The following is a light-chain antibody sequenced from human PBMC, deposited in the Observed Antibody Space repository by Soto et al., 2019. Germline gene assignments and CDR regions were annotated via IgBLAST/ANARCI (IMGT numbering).Light chain of an antibody. CDR3: QVWDTSSDHVV. CDR2: DDS. V-gene: IGLV3-21*02. Sequence: SYELTQPPSVSVAPGQTATITCGGNNIGNKNVYWYQQKPGQAPLLVIYDDSDRPSGIPERFSGSNSANTASLTIRGVGVGDEADYFCQVWDTSSDHVVFGGGTKLTVL. J-gene: IGLJ2*01. CDR1: NIGNKN.